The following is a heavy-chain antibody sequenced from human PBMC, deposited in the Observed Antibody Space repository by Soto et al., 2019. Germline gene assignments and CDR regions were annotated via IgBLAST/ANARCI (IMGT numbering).Heavy chain of an antibody. V-gene: IGHV4-59*01. CDR1: GDSISSNY. D-gene: IGHD6-19*01. Sequence: QVQLQESGPGLMKPSETLSLTCTVSGDSISSNYWSWIRQPPGKGLEWIGYIYNHGSANCNPSHKSRANMSLDTSRNQFCLKLGSVTAADTAVYCCASNSGWYQHDYWGQGTLVTVSS. CDR2: IYNHGSA. J-gene: IGHJ4*02. CDR3: ASNSGWYQHDY.